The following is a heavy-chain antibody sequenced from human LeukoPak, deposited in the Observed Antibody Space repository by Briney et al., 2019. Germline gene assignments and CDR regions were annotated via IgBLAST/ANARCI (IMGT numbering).Heavy chain of an antibody. CDR1: GDSISAYY. CDR3: ARGVGYRSAYYRGTPFDI. CDR2: FYNSGNT. J-gene: IGHJ3*02. Sequence: PSETLSLTCTVSGDSISAYYWSWIRQPPGKGLQWIGYFYNSGNTNYNPSPKSRVTISVDTSNNQFSLKLRSVTAADTAVYYCARGVGYRSAYYRGTPFDIWGQGTRVTVSS. V-gene: IGHV4-59*08. D-gene: IGHD3-22*01.